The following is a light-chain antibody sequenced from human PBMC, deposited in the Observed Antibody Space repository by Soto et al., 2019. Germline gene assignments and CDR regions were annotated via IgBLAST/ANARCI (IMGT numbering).Light chain of an antibody. Sequence: QSVLTQPRSVSGSPGQSVTISCTGTSSDVGGYDFVSWYQQHPGKAPKLTIYDVTKRPSWVPDRFSGAKSGNSASLTISGLRAEDEAYYYCCAYAGSYNLGVFGGGTKVTVL. J-gene: IGLJ3*02. V-gene: IGLV2-11*01. CDR1: SSDVGGYDF. CDR2: DVT. CDR3: CAYAGSYNLGV.